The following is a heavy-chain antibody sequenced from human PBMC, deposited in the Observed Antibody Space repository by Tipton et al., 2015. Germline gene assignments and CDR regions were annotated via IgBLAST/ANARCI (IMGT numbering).Heavy chain of an antibody. D-gene: IGHD3-3*01. CDR2: ISSSSSTI. J-gene: IGHJ4*02. CDR3: AREETYYDFWSGYPDY. V-gene: IGHV3-48*02. Sequence: SLRLSCAASGFTFSSYSMNWVRQAPGKGLEWVSYISSSSSTIYYADSVKGRFTISRDNAKNSLYLQMNSLRDEDTAVYYCAREETYYDFWSGYPDYWGQGTLVTVSS. CDR1: GFTFSSYS.